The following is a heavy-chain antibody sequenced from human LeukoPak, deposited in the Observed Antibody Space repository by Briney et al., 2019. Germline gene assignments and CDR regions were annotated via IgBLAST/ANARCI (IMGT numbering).Heavy chain of an antibody. D-gene: IGHD2-21*01. CDR2: LYYSGKT. V-gene: IGHV4-39*07. CDR3: ARDHSSASHTYYYYYMDV. Sequence: PSDTLSLTCIISGGSISSSTYYWGCIRQPPGKGLEWIGTLYYSGKTYYNPSLKSRVTISIDTSKNQFSLTLASATAADTAVYYCARDHSSASHTYYYYYMDVWGKGTTVTVSS. J-gene: IGHJ6*03. CDR1: GGSISSSTYY.